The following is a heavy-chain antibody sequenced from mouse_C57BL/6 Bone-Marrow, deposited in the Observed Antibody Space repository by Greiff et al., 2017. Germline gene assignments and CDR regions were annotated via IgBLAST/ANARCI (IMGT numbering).Heavy chain of an antibody. D-gene: IGHD1-1*01. J-gene: IGHJ1*03. CDR2: IYPRSGNT. Sequence: QVQLQQSGAELARPGASVKLSCKASGYTFTSYGISWVKQRTGQGLEWIGEIYPRSGNTYYNEKFKGKATLTADKSSSTAYMELRSLTSEDSAVHFCARAVYYGSRDWYFDVWGTGTTVTVSS. V-gene: IGHV1-81*01. CDR1: GYTFTSYG. CDR3: ARAVYYGSRDWYFDV.